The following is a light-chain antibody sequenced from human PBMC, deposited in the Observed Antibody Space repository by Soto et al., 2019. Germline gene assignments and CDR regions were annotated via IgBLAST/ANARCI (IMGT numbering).Light chain of an antibody. CDR3: QQSYTIPYS. Sequence: DIQMTQSPSSLSASVGDRVTITCRASQSISTSLKWYHQSPGAAPQLLIYAASSLQSGVPSRFSGSGSGTDFTLTITSLQPEDFATFFCQQSYTIPYSFGQGTKVDVK. J-gene: IGKJ2*03. CDR2: AAS. CDR1: QSISTS. V-gene: IGKV1-39*01.